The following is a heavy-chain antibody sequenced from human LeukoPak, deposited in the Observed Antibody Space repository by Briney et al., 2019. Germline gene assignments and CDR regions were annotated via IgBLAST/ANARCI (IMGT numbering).Heavy chain of an antibody. CDR1: GFTSSSYA. CDR2: ISATAT. J-gene: IGHJ4*02. D-gene: IGHD3-16*02. V-gene: IGHV3-23*01. Sequence: GGSLRLSCAASGFTSSSYAMSWVRQAPGKGLEWVSLISATATYYADSVKGRFTISRDISRNTLYLQMNSLRADDTAVYYCAKGQGSGSYPLDYWGQGTLVTVSS. CDR3: AKGQGSGSYPLDY.